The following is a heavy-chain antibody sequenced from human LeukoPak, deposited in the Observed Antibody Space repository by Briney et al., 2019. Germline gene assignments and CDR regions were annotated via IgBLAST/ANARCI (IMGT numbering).Heavy chain of an antibody. V-gene: IGHV4-61*02. CDR3: ARGAWNYWDYFDY. D-gene: IGHD1-7*01. Sequence: SETLSLTCTVSGYSISSGYYWSWIRQPAGKGLEWIGRIYTSGSTNYNPSLKSRVTIAVDTSKNQFSLKLSSVTAAEAAVYYCARGAWNYWDYFDYWGQGTLVTVSS. CDR2: IYTSGST. CDR1: GYSISSGYY. J-gene: IGHJ4*02.